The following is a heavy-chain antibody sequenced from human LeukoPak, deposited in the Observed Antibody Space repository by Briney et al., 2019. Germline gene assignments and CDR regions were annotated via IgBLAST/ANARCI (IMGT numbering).Heavy chain of an antibody. J-gene: IGHJ4*02. D-gene: IGHD3-22*01. CDR3: ARVKPLITMIVVVGGYFDY. CDR2: IYSGGST. CDR1: GFTVSSNY. Sequence: GGSLRLSCAASGFTVSSNYMSWVRQAPGKGLEWDSVIYSGGSTYYADSVKGRFTISRDNSKNTLYLQMNSLRAEDTAVYYCARVKPLITMIVVVGGYFDYWGQGTLVTVSS. V-gene: IGHV3-66*02.